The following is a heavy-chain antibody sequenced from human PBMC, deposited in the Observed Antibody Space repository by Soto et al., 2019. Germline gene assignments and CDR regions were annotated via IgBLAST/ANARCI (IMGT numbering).Heavy chain of an antibody. CDR1: GFTLEDYS. CDR3: AKSHVGMVIWPTWFFDL. V-gene: IGHV3-9*01. D-gene: IGHD1-26*01. J-gene: IGHJ2*01. Sequence: GGSLRLSCVASGFTLEDYSMHWIRQVPGKGLEWVSGISSNSYTIRYADSVQGRFTISRDNAKNSLYLQMNSLRPDDSALYYCAKSHVGMVIWPTWFFDLWGRGTLVTVST. CDR2: ISSNSYTI.